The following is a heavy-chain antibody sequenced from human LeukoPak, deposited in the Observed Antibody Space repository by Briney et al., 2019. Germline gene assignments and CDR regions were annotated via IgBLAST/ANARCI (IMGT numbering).Heavy chain of an antibody. CDR1: GGYFSGYH. J-gene: IGHJ6*03. D-gene: IGHD3-22*01. CDR2: INPSGST. Sequence: SETLSLTCAVYGGYFSGYHWTWIRQSPGKGLEWIGAINPSGSTYYNPSLKSRLTISVDTSKNQFSLKLRSVTAADTAVYYCARGRHDITMIVVVMTSVSYYLDVWGKGTTVTVS. CDR3: ARGRHDITMIVVVMTSVSYYLDV. V-gene: IGHV4-34*01.